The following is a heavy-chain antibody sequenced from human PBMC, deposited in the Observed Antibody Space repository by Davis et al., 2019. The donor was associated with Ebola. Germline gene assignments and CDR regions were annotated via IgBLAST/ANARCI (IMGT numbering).Heavy chain of an antibody. CDR2: INPIFGTA. V-gene: IGHV1-69*13. D-gene: IGHD3-10*01. CDR1: GYTFTSYD. Sequence: SVKVSCKASGYTFTSYDINWVRQATGQGLEWMGGINPIFGTANYAQKFQGRVTITADESTSTAYMELSSLRSEDTAVYYCARHRSGSYYEPPDCWGQGTLVTVSS. CDR3: ARHRSGSYYEPPDC. J-gene: IGHJ4*02.